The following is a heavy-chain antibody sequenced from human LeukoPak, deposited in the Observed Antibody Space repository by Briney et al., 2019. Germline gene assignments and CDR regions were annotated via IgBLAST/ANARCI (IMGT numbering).Heavy chain of an antibody. CDR3: ARDSGYDFWSGYYREVYGMDV. CDR1: GGSISSYY. D-gene: IGHD3-3*01. Sequence: PSETLSLTCTVSGGSISSYYWSWIRQPPGKGLEWIGYIYYSGSTNYNPSLKSRVTISVDTSKNQFSLKLSSVTAADTAVYYCARDSGYDFWSGYYREVYGMDVWGQGTTVTVSS. V-gene: IGHV4-59*01. CDR2: IYYSGST. J-gene: IGHJ6*02.